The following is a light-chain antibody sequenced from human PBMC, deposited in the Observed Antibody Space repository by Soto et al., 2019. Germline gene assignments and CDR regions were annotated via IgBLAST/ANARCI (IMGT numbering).Light chain of an antibody. CDR3: QQYDNWPWT. V-gene: IGKV3-20*01. CDR2: GVS. J-gene: IGKJ1*01. Sequence: EIVLTQSPGTVSLSPGERATLSCRASQSVTSSYLAWYQQKPGQAPRLLIYGVSSRATGIPDRFSGSGAGTDFTLTISSLQSEDFAVYYCQQYDNWPWTFGQGTKVDIK. CDR1: QSVTSSY.